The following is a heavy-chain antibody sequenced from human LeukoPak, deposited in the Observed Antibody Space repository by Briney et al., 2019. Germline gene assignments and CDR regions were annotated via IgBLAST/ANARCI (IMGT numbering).Heavy chain of an antibody. J-gene: IGHJ4*02. Sequence: PSETLSLTCTVSGGSISSYYWSWLRQPPGKGLEWIGYIYYSGSTNYNPSLKSRVTISVDTSKNQFSLQLSSVTAADTAVYYCAREGAADHHYFDYWGQGTLVTVSS. CDR1: GGSISSYY. CDR3: AREGAADHHYFDY. CDR2: IYYSGST. D-gene: IGHD2-15*01. V-gene: IGHV4-59*01.